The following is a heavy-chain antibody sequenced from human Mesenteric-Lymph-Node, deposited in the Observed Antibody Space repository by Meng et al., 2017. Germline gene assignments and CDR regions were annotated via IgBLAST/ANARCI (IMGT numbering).Heavy chain of an antibody. D-gene: IGHD4-17*01. CDR1: GGSFSGYY. J-gene: IGHJ4*02. CDR2: INHSGST. V-gene: IGHV4-34*01. CDR3: ARGRGYGDYGSLY. Sequence: QVQLRRWGAGLLKPSETLSLTCAVYGGSFSGYYWSWIRQPPGKGLEWIGEINHSGSTNYNPSLKSRVTISVDTSKNQFSLKLSSVTAADTAVYYCARGRGYGDYGSLYWGQGTLVTVSS.